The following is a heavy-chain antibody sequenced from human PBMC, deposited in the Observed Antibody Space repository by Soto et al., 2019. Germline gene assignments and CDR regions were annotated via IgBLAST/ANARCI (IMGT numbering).Heavy chain of an antibody. CDR2: FDPEDGET. Sequence: GASVKVSCKVSGYTLAEFYMHWVRQATGKGLEWMGGFDPEDGETIYAQKFQGRVTMTEDTSTDTAYMELSSLRSEDTAVYYCATAPVTAMADDAFDIWGQGTMVTVSS. V-gene: IGHV1-24*01. CDR1: GYTLAEFY. J-gene: IGHJ3*02. D-gene: IGHD5-18*01. CDR3: ATAPVTAMADDAFDI.